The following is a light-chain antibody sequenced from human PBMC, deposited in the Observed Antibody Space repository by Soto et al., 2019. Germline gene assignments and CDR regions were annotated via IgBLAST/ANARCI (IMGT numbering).Light chain of an antibody. CDR1: QSFRGL. Sequence: EVMFTQSAVTLSLSPVERATLSFKASQSFRGLLAWYQQKPGQAPRLLIYDAYNRATGIPPRFSGSVSGTDFTLTISSLESEDFAVYYCQKRTDWRRGTFGEGTRLEIK. V-gene: IGKV3-11*01. CDR3: QKRTDWRRGT. CDR2: DAY. J-gene: IGKJ5*01.